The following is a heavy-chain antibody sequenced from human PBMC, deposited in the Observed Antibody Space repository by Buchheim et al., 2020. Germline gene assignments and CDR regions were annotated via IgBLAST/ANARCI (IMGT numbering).Heavy chain of an antibody. Sequence: QVQLVQSGAEVKKPGASVKVSCKASGYTFTGNYVHWVRLAPGQGLEWMGWISPSSGGTKYAQKFQGRVTMTSDTSISTAYMELSSLRSEDTAVYYCARRLDYHDSSGYYYEGDNGFDSWGQGT. CDR3: ARRLDYHDSSGYYYEGDNGFDS. V-gene: IGHV1-2*02. CDR2: ISPSSGGT. J-gene: IGHJ3*02. D-gene: IGHD3-22*01. CDR1: GYTFTGNY.